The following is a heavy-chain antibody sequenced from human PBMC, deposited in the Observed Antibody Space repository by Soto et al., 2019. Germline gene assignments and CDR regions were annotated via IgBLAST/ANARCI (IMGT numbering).Heavy chain of an antibody. Sequence: SETLSLTCAVSGGSFSGYYWSWIRQPPGKGLEWIGEINHSGSTNYNPSLKSRVTISVDTSKNQFSLKLSSVTAADTAVYYCARHMVTTSYAFDIWGQGTMVTVSS. CDR1: GGSFSGYY. CDR3: ARHMVTTSYAFDI. CDR2: INHSGST. J-gene: IGHJ3*02. D-gene: IGHD4-17*01. V-gene: IGHV4-34*01.